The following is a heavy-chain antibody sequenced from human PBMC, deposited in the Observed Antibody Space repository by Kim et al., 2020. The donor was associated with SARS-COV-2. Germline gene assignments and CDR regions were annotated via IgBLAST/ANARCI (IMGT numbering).Heavy chain of an antibody. CDR3: AREATTWYYSRAFDV. V-gene: IGHV3-11*01. D-gene: IGHD3-16*01. CDR1: GFLFSDYY. J-gene: IGHJ3*01. CDR2: ISAGGNTV. Sequence: GGSLRLSCSTSGFLFSDYYVTWLRQAPGKGLEWIAYISAGGNTVEYADSVKGRFTISRDNAKDSLFLQMHSLTSEDTAVYYCAREATTWYYSRAFDVWG.